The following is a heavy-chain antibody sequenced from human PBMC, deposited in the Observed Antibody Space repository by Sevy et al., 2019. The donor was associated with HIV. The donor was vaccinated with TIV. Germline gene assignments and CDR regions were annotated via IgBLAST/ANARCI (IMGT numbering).Heavy chain of an antibody. D-gene: IGHD3-22*01. V-gene: IGHV3-30*18. J-gene: IGHJ6*02. CDR1: GFTFSSYG. CDR3: AKDHYYDSSGYSKPEYYYYYGMDV. CDR2: ISYDGSNK. Sequence: GGSLRLSCAASGFTFSSYGMHWVRQAPGKGLEWVAVISYDGSNKYYADSVKGRFTISRDNSKNTLYLQMNSQRAEETAVYYCAKDHYYDSSGYSKPEYYYYYGMDVWGQGTTVTVSS.